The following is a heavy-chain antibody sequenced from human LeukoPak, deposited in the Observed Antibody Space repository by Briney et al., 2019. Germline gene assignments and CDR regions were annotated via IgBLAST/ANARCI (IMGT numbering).Heavy chain of an antibody. V-gene: IGHV4-39*01. J-gene: IGHJ4*02. CDR2: IYYSGST. CDR3: ARHDSSGYYYSDY. CDR1: GGSLSSSSYY. Sequence: KPSETLSLTCTVSGGSLSSSSYYWGWIRQPPGKGLEWIGSIYYSGSTYYNPSLKSRVTISVDTSKNQFSLKLSSVTAADTAVYYCARHDSSGYYYSDYWGQGTLVTVSS. D-gene: IGHD3-22*01.